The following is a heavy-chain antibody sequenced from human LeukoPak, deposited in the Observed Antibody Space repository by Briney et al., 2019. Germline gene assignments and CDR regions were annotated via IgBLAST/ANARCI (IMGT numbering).Heavy chain of an antibody. CDR2: IHYSGTT. V-gene: IGHV4-39*07. D-gene: IGHD6-19*01. CDR3: ARDYTLYISGWFLDY. Sequence: SETLSLTCTVSGDSISSTSYYWGWIRQPPGKGLEWIGSIHYSGTTYYNPSLKSRVTISVDTSENQFSLKLSSVTAADTAVYYCARDYTLYISGWFLDYWAQGTLVTVSS. J-gene: IGHJ4*02. CDR1: GDSISSTSYY.